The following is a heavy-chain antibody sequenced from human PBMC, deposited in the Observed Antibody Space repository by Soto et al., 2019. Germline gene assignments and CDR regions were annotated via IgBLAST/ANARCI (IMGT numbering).Heavy chain of an antibody. J-gene: IGHJ4*02. V-gene: IGHV3-21*01. CDR2: ISSSSSYI. CDR1: GFTFSSYS. D-gene: IGHD3-9*01. CDR3: ASGQYYDILTGSPGADFDY. Sequence: GGSLRLSCAASGFTFSSYSMNWVRQAPGKGLEWVSSISSSSSYIYYADSVKGRFTISRDNAKNSLYLQMNSLRAEDTAVYYCASGQYYDILTGSPGADFDYWGQGTLVTVSS.